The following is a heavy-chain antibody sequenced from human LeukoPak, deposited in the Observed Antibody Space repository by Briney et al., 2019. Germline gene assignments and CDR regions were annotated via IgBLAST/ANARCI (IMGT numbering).Heavy chain of an antibody. Sequence: SETLSLTCTVSGGSISSYYWSWIRQPPGKGLEWIGYIYYSGSTNYNPSLKSRLTMSIDTSKNQFSLKLSSVTAADTAVYYCARLSGYALDWGQGTLVTLSS. J-gene: IGHJ4*02. V-gene: IGHV4-59*01. D-gene: IGHD2-2*01. CDR2: IYYSGST. CDR1: GGSISSYY. CDR3: ARLSGYALD.